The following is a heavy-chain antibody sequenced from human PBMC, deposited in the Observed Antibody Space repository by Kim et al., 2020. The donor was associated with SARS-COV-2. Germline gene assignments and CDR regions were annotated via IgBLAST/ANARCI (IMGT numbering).Heavy chain of an antibody. D-gene: IGHD3-22*01. CDR1: GYTLTELS. Sequence: ASVKVSCKVSGYTLTELSMHWVRQAPGKGLEWMGGFDPEDGETIYAQKFQGRVTMTEDTSTDTAYMELSSLRSEDTAVYYCATLDSSGYYKEYYFDYWGRGTLVTVSS. CDR3: ATLDSSGYYKEYYFDY. V-gene: IGHV1-24*01. CDR2: FDPEDGET. J-gene: IGHJ4*02.